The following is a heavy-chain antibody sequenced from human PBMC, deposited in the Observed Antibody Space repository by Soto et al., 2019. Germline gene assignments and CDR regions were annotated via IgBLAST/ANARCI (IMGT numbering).Heavy chain of an antibody. CDR2: IIPIFGTA. Sequence: QVQLVQSGAEVKKPGSSVKVSCKASGGTFSSYAISWVRQAPGQGLEWMGGIIPIFGTANYAQKFQGRVTITADKSTRTAYMELSSLRSEDTAVYYCARVWKSGYYYYYGMDVWGQGTTVTVSS. CDR1: GGTFSSYA. J-gene: IGHJ6*02. D-gene: IGHD3-3*01. CDR3: ARVWKSGYYYYYGMDV. V-gene: IGHV1-69*06.